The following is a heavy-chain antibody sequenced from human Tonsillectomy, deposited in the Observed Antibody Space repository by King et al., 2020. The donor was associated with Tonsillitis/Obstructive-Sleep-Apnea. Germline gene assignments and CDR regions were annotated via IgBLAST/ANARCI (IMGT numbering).Heavy chain of an antibody. V-gene: IGHV1-18*01. CDR1: GYSFTSYG. J-gene: IGHJ4*02. Sequence: QLVQSGAEVKKPGASVKVSCKASGYSFTSYGISWVRQAPGQGLEWMGWISAYNGDTNCAQKLQGRVTMTTDTSTSTAYMERNNLRYDDTAVYYCARDSMSHYFDSSAYYTFAYWGQGTLVTVSS. CDR2: ISAYNGDT. D-gene: IGHD3-22*01. CDR3: ARDSMSHYFDSSAYYTFAY.